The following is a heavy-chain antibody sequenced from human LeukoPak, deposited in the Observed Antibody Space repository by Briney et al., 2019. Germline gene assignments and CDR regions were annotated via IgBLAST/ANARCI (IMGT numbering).Heavy chain of an antibody. D-gene: IGHD5-24*01. Sequence: GGSLRLSCAASGFTFSSYSMNWVRQAPGKGLEWLSYISSSSSTIYYADSVKGRFTISRDNAKNSLYLQMNSLRAEDTALYYCARDRGDGYNYRGGRFDYWGQGTLVTVSS. V-gene: IGHV3-48*01. CDR1: GFTFSSYS. CDR3: ARDRGDGYNYRGGRFDY. J-gene: IGHJ4*02. CDR2: ISSSSSTI.